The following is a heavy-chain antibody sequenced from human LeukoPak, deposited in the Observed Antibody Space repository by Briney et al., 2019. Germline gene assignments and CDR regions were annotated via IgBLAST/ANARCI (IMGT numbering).Heavy chain of an antibody. V-gene: IGHV4-59*01. CDR2: IYYSGST. CDR1: GGSINSYY. CDR3: ARDSSSWSYYYYGMDV. J-gene: IGHJ6*02. Sequence: SETLSLTCTVSGGSINSYYWSWIRQPPGKGLEWIGYIYYSGSTNYNPSLKSRVTISVDTSKNQFSLKLSSVTAADTAVYYCARDSSSWSYYYYGMDVWGQGTTVTVSS. D-gene: IGHD6-13*01.